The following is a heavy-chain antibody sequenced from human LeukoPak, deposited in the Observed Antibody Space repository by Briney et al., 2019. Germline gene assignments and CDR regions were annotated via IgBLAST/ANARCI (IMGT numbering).Heavy chain of an antibody. V-gene: IGHV4-4*07. CDR1: GGSISSYY. D-gene: IGHD6-19*01. CDR3: AREILSSGWSYYYYYGMDV. CDR2: IYTSGST. Sequence: SETLSLTCTVSGGSISSYYWSWIRQPAGKGLEWIGHIYTSGSTNYNPSLKSRVTMSVDTSKNQFSLKLSSVTAADTAVYYCAREILSSGWSYYYYYGMDVWGQGTTVTVSS. J-gene: IGHJ6*02.